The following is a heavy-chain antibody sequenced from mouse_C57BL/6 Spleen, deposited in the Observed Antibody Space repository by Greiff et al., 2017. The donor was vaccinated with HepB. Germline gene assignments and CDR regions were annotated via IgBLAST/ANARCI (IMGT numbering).Heavy chain of an antibody. CDR1: GYTFTSYW. J-gene: IGHJ2*01. D-gene: IGHD2-13*01. Sequence: VQLQQSGAELVMPGASVKLSCKASGYTFTSYWMHWVKQRPGQGLEWIGEIDPSDSYTNYNQKFKGKSTLTVDKSSSTAYMQLSSLTSEDSAVYYCARDDSYFDYWGQGTTLTVSS. V-gene: IGHV1-69*01. CDR3: ARDDSYFDY. CDR2: IDPSDSYT.